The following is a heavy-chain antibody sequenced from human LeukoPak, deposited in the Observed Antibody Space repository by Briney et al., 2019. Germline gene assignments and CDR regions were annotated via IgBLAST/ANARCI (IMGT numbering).Heavy chain of an antibody. J-gene: IGHJ4*02. Sequence: ASVKVSCKAPGYTFTSYGISWVRQAPGQGLEWMGWISAYNGNTNYAQKLQGRVTMTTDTYTSTAYMELRSLRSDDTAVYYCARDLEGYYDILTGYPMGYWGQGTLVTVSS. D-gene: IGHD3-9*01. CDR1: GYTFTSYG. V-gene: IGHV1-18*01. CDR3: ARDLEGYYDILTGYPMGY. CDR2: ISAYNGNT.